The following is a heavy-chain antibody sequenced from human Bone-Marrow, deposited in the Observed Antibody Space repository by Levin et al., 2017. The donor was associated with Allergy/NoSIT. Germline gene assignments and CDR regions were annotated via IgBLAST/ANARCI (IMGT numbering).Heavy chain of an antibody. V-gene: IGHV6-1*01. CDR3: ARGKIAANPFDP. D-gene: IGHD6-25*01. J-gene: IGHJ5*02. CDR2: TYYMSSWYT. Sequence: SQTLSLTCALSGDSVSSTGAAWNWIRQSPSRGLEWLGRTYYMSSWYTEYAASVKSRITINSDTSKNQFSLQLNSVTPDDTAVYYCARGKIAANPFDPWGQGTLVTVSS. CDR1: GDSVSSTGAA.